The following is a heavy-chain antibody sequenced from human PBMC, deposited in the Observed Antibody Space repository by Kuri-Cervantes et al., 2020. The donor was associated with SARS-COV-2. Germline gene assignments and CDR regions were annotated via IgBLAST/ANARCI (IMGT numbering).Heavy chain of an antibody. CDR1: GFTFSNHA. CDR3: ARDSSGGIAVAGNGAFDI. CDR2: IGSGSGSL. J-gene: IGHJ3*02. V-gene: IGHV3-23*01. D-gene: IGHD6-13*01. Sequence: GGSLRLSCAGSGFTFSNHAMSWVRQAPGKGLEWVSNIGSGSGSLYYAESVKGRFTISRDNLKSTLFLQMNSLRAEDTAVYYCARDSSGGIAVAGNGAFDIWGQGTMVTVSS.